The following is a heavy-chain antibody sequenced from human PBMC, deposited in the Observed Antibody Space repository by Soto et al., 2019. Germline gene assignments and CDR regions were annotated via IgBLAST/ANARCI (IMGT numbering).Heavy chain of an antibody. CDR2: IYWDDDK. CDR3: AHSFNELRYFDWVFPVFDY. D-gene: IGHD3-9*01. J-gene: IGHJ4*02. V-gene: IGHV2-5*02. CDR1: GFSLSTGGVG. Sequence: QITLKESGPPLVKPTQTLTLTCTFSGFSLSTGGVGVGWIRQPPGKALEWLALIYWDDDKRYSPSLKSRLTIPKDTSKNQVVLTMTNMDPVDTATYYGAHSFNELRYFDWVFPVFDYWGQGTLVTVSS.